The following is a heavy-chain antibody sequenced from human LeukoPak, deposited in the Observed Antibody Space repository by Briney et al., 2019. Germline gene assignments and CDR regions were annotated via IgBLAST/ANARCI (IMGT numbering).Heavy chain of an antibody. D-gene: IGHD5-12*01. CDR3: AGDARDRYGGYAFGY. CDR2: INHSGST. Sequence: SETLSLTCAVYGGSFSGYYWSWIRQPPGKGLEWIGEINHSGSTNYNPSLKSRVTISVDTSKNQFSLKLSSVTAADTAVYYCAGDARDRYGGYAFGYWGQGTLVTVSS. CDR1: GGSFSGYY. V-gene: IGHV4-34*01. J-gene: IGHJ4*02.